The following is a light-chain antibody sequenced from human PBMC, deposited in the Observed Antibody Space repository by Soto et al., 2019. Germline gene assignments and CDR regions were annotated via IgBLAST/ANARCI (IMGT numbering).Light chain of an antibody. J-gene: IGKJ2*01. CDR1: QSISSY. CDR3: QQSYSIPYI. Sequence: DIQMTQSPSSLSASVGDRVTITCRASQSISSYLNWYQQKLGKAPKLLIYAASSLQSGVSSRFSGSGSGTDFTLTISSLQPEDFAIYYCQQSYSIPYIFGQGTKLEIK. V-gene: IGKV1-39*01. CDR2: AAS.